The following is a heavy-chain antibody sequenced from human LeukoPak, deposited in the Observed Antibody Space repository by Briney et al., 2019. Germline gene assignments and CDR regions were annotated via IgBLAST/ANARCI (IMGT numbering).Heavy chain of an antibody. D-gene: IGHD3-22*01. Sequence: GGSLRLSCAASGFTFSDYWMSWVRQAPGKGLEWVANIKQDGSEKYYVDSVEGRFTVSRDNAKKSLYLQMNSLRAEDTALYYCAREGTTGYYYAGWGQGTLVTVSS. J-gene: IGHJ4*02. CDR3: AREGTTGYYYAG. CDR2: IKQDGSEK. CDR1: GFTFSDYW. V-gene: IGHV3-7*01.